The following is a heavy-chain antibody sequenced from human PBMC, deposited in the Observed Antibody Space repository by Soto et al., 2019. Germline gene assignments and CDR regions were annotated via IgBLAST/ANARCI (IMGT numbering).Heavy chain of an antibody. D-gene: IGHD3-10*01. J-gene: IGHJ4*02. CDR1: GLTFSSNA. CDR3: ARASGESYPGSRVFDS. V-gene: IGHV3-23*01. Sequence: GGSLRLSCAASGLTFSSNAMTWVRRAPGKGLEWVSVITNTGGDTLYADSVKGRFTMSRDNSKNILYLQMNSLRAEDTDIYYCARASGESYPGSRVFDSWGQGTRVTVSS. CDR2: ITNTGGDT.